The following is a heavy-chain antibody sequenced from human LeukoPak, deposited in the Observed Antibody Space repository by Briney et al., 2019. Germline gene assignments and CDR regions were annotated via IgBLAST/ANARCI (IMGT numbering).Heavy chain of an antibody. CDR3: ARGLPSIAARFGPFDY. CDR2: ISSSSSYI. CDR1: GFTFSSYS. Sequence: GGSLRLSCAASGFTFSSYSMNWVRQAPGKGLEWVSSISSSSSYIYYADSVKGRFTISRDNAKNSLYLQMNSLRAEDTAVYYCARGLPSIAARFGPFDYWGQGTLVTVSS. J-gene: IGHJ4*02. D-gene: IGHD6-6*01. V-gene: IGHV3-21*01.